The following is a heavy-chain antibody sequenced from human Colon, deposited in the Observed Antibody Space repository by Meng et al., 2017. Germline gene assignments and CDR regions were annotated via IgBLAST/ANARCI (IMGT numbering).Heavy chain of an antibody. Sequence: SGTLSLTCAVYGGSFSGYYWSWIRQPPGKGLEWIGEINHSGSTNYNPSLKSRVTISVDTSKNQFSLKLSSVTAADTAVYYCARVGDYYGSGSHIDYWGQGTRVTVSS. CDR3: ARVGDYYGSGSHIDY. V-gene: IGHV4-34*01. J-gene: IGHJ4*02. D-gene: IGHD3-10*01. CDR1: GGSFSGYY. CDR2: INHSGST.